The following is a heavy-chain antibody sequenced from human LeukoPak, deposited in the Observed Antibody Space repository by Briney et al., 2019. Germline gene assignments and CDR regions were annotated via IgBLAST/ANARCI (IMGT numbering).Heavy chain of an antibody. CDR1: GFTFNNYA. CDR2: ISDSGSST. D-gene: IGHD3-10*01. J-gene: IGHJ6*02. Sequence: GGSLRLSCAASGFTFNNYAMSWVRQPPGKGLEWVSTISDSGSSTYYADSVKGRFTISRDNCRNTLYLQMDSLRAEDTAIYYCAKVPYSDYGSGRPPFMDVWGQGTTVAVSS. CDR3: AKVPYSDYGSGRPPFMDV. V-gene: IGHV3-23*01.